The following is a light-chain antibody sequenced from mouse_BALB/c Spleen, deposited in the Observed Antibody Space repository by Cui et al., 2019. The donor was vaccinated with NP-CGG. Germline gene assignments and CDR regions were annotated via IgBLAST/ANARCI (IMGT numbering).Light chain of an antibody. CDR2: GTN. J-gene: IGLJ1*01. V-gene: IGLV1*01. Sequence: QTVVTQESALTTSPGETVTLTCGSNTGAVTTNNYANWVQEKPDHLFTGLIGGTNNRAPGVPARFSGSLIGDKAALTITGAQTEDEAIYFCALWYSNHWVFGGGTKLTVL. CDR3: ALWYSNHWV. CDR1: TGAVTTNNY.